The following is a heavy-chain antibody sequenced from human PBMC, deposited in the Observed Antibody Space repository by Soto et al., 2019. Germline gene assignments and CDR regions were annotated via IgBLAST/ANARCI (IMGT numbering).Heavy chain of an antibody. Sequence: GGSLRLSCAASGFTSTRYSMNWVRQAPGKGLEWVSSISSTTNYIYYGDSMKGRFTISRDNAKNSLYLEMNSLRAEDTAVYYCARESEDLTSNFDYWGQGTLVTVSS. CDR3: ARESEDLTSNFDY. J-gene: IGHJ4*02. V-gene: IGHV3-21*06. CDR2: ISSTTNYI. CDR1: GFTSTRYS.